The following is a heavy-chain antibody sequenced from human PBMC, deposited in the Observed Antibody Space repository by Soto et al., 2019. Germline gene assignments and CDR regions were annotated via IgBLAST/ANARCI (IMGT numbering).Heavy chain of an antibody. Sequence: GGSLRLSCAASGFTSTRYSMNWVRQAPGKGLEWVSSISSTTNYIYYGDSMKGRFTISRDNAKNSLYLEMNSLRAEDTAVYYCARESEDLTSNFDYWGQGTLVTVSS. CDR3: ARESEDLTSNFDY. J-gene: IGHJ4*02. V-gene: IGHV3-21*06. CDR2: ISSTTNYI. CDR1: GFTSTRYS.